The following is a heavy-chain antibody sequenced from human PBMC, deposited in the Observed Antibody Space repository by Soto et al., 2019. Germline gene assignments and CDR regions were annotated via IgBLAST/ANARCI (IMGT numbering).Heavy chain of an antibody. Sequence: GGSLRLSCAASGFTSTRYSMNWVRQAPGKGLEWVSSISSTTNYIYYGDSMKGRFTISRDNAKNSLYLEMNSLRAEDTAVYYCARESEDLTSNFDYWGQGTLVTVSS. CDR3: ARESEDLTSNFDY. J-gene: IGHJ4*02. V-gene: IGHV3-21*06. CDR2: ISSTTNYI. CDR1: GFTSTRYS.